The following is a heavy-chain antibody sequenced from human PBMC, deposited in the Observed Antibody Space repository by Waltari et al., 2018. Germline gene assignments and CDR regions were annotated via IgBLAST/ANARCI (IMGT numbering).Heavy chain of an antibody. J-gene: IGHJ5*02. Sequence: QVQLQQWGAGLLKPSETLSLTCAVYGGSFGGYYWSWIRRPQGKGLEWIGEINHSGSTNYNPALKSRVTISVDTSKNQFSLKLSSVTAADTAVYYCARAFAIFGVVTFDPWGQGTLVTVSS. V-gene: IGHV4-34*01. CDR3: ARAFAIFGVVTFDP. D-gene: IGHD3-3*01. CDR1: GGSFGGYY. CDR2: INHSGST.